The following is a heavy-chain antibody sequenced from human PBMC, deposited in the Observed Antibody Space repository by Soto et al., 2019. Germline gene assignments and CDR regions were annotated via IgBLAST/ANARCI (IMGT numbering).Heavy chain of an antibody. CDR2: IYYSGST. Sequence: QVQLQESGPGLVKPSETLSLTCTVSGGSISSYYWSWIRQPPGKGLEWIGYIYYSGSTNYNPSLKSRVTISVDTSKNQFSLKLSSVTAADTAVYYCATLTSGYVDYWGQGTLVTVSS. J-gene: IGHJ4*02. CDR3: ATLTSGYVDY. CDR1: GGSISSYY. V-gene: IGHV4-59*08. D-gene: IGHD6-19*01.